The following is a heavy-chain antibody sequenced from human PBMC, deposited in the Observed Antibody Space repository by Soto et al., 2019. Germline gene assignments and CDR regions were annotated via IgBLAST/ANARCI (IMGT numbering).Heavy chain of an antibody. CDR1: GFTFSSYG. Sequence: GGSLRLSCAASGFTFSSYGMHWVRQAPGKGLEWVAVISYDGSNKYYADSVQGRFTISRDNSRNTLFLQMSSLTAEDTAVYYCARLHYQYGMDVWGQGTTVTVSS. J-gene: IGHJ6*02. CDR3: ARLHYQYGMDV. CDR2: ISYDGSNK. V-gene: IGHV3-30*03. D-gene: IGHD4-17*01.